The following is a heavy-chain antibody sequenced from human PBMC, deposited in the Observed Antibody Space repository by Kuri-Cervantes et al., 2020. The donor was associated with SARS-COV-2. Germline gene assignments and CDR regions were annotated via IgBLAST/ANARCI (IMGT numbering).Heavy chain of an antibody. CDR3: AIDDGGRFFGKGAIDI. CDR1: GFTFSSYS. CDR2: INSSRSDI. V-gene: IGHV3-21*01. Sequence: GGSLRLSCAASGFTFSSYSMNWVRQAPGKGLEWVSYINSSRSDIYYADSVKGRFTISRDNAKNSLYLQMNSLRAEDTAVYYCAIDDGGRFFGKGAIDIWGQGTMVTVSS. J-gene: IGHJ3*02. D-gene: IGHD3-3*01.